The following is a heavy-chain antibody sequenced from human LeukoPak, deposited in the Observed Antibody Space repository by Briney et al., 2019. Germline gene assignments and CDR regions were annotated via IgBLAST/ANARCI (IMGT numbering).Heavy chain of an antibody. Sequence: ASVKVSCKASGYTFTSYGISWVRQAPGQGLEWMGWISAYNGNTNYAQKLQGRVTMTRNTSISTAYMELSSLGSEDMAVYYCARDGGKGDGGSGDYYYYYYMDVWGKGTTVTVSS. J-gene: IGHJ6*03. CDR3: ARDGGKGDGGSGDYYYYYYMDV. V-gene: IGHV1-18*03. CDR2: ISAYNGNT. D-gene: IGHD2-15*01. CDR1: GYTFTSYG.